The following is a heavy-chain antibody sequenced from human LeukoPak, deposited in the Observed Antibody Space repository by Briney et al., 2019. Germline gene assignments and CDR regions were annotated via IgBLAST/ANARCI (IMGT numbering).Heavy chain of an antibody. CDR2: ITDSGYST. Sequence: PGGSLRLSCAASGFTFSNAWMSWVRQAPGKGLEWVSAITDSGYSTYYADSVKGRFAISRDNSKSTLYLQMNSLRAEDTAVYYCAKLTTVDTAMVSYNWGQGTLVTVSS. V-gene: IGHV3-23*01. CDR3: AKLTTVDTAMVSYN. D-gene: IGHD5-18*01. CDR1: GFTFSNAW. J-gene: IGHJ4*02.